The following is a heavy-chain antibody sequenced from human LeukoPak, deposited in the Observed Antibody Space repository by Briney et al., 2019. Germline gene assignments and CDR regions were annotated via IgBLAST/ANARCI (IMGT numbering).Heavy chain of an antibody. Sequence: ASVTVSCTASGYTFVNYAMHWVRQAPGHRPEWMGWINAGNGDTKYSQKFQGRVTITSDTSASTAYMELSSLRSEDTAVYYCAKYESTGYYESWGQGTLVTVSS. D-gene: IGHD3-22*01. CDR1: GYTFVNYA. V-gene: IGHV1-3*01. J-gene: IGHJ4*02. CDR3: AKYESTGYYES. CDR2: INAGNGDT.